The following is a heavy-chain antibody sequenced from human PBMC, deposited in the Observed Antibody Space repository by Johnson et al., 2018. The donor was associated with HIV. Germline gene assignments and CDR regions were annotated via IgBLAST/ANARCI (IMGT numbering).Heavy chain of an antibody. CDR2: ISYDGSNK. V-gene: IGHV3-30-3*01. CDR3: ARGRRIQLWLRADAFDI. J-gene: IGHJ3*02. CDR1: GFTFSSYA. D-gene: IGHD5-18*01. Sequence: QVQLVESGGGVVQAGRSLRLSCAASGFTFSSYAMHWVRQAPGKGLEWVAIISYDGSNKYYADSVKGRFTISRDNSKNTLYLQMNSLRAEDTAVYYCARGRRIQLWLRADAFDIWGQGTMVTVSS.